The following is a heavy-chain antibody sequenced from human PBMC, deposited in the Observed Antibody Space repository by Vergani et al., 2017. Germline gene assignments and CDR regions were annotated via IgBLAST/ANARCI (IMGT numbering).Heavy chain of an antibody. CDR2: INWNGGST. V-gene: IGHV3-20*04. CDR3: ARDMGYESSGYDFGGWDD. CDR1: GFTFDDYG. Sequence: EVQLVESGGGVVRPGGSLRLSCAASGFTFDDYGMSWVRQAPGKGLEWVSGINWNGGSTGYADSVKGRFTISRDNAKNSLYLQMNSLRAEDTALYYCARDMGYESSGYDFGGWDDWGQGTLVTVSS. D-gene: IGHD3-22*01. J-gene: IGHJ4*02.